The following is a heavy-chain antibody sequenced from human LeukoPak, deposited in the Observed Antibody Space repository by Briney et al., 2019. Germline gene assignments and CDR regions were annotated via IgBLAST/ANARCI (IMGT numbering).Heavy chain of an antibody. CDR3: AREARGSYYSWGCDY. D-gene: IGHD1-26*01. Sequence: KPSETLSLTCSVSGGSISSSDYYWGWIRQPPGKGLEWIGNIYYKGNTYYNPSLKSRVTISLDTSKNQFSLQLSSVTAADTAVYYCAREARGSYYSWGCDYWGQGTLVTVSS. CDR1: GGSISSSDYY. V-gene: IGHV4-39*02. CDR2: IYYKGNT. J-gene: IGHJ4*02.